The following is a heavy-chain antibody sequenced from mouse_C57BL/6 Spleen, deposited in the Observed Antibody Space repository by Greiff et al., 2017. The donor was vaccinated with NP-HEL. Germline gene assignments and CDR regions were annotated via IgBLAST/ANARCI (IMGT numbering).Heavy chain of an antibody. CDR1: GYSITSGYG. CDR2: ISYSGST. J-gene: IGHJ2*01. D-gene: IGHD1-2*01. CDR3: ARTARIKY. Sequence: EVQLQQSGPGLVKPSQSLSLTCTVTGYSITSGYGLNWIRQFPGNKLEWMGYISYSGSTNYNPSLKSRISITRDTSKNQFFLQVNSVTTEDTATHYCARTARIKYWGQGTTLTVSS. V-gene: IGHV3-2*02.